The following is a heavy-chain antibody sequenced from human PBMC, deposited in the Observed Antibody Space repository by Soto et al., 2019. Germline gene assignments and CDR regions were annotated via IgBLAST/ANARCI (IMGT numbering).Heavy chain of an antibody. V-gene: IGHV4-30-4*01. J-gene: IGHJ6*02. CDR3: AREGPYCSGGSCYVYYGMDV. D-gene: IGHD2-15*01. CDR2: IYYSGST. CDR1: GGSISSGDYY. Sequence: QVQLQESGPGLVKPSQTLSLTCTVSGGSISSGDYYWSWIRQPPGKGLEWIGYIYYSGSTYYNPSLKSRVTISVDTSNEQFSLKLSSVTAADTAVYYCAREGPYCSGGSCYVYYGMDVWGQGTTVTVSS.